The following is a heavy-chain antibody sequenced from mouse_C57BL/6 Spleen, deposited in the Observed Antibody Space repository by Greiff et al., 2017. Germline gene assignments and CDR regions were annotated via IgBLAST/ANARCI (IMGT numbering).Heavy chain of an antibody. CDR2: ISRGSSTI. D-gene: IGHD2-1*01. CDR3: ARGVGKYLDAMDY. Sequence: EVKLMESGAGLVKPGGSLTLSCAASGFTFSDYGMHWVRQAPEQGLEWVAYISRGSSTISYAHKVKGRYTISRDNARNTLFQQMTSLRSEDTAMYYWARGVGKYLDAMDYWGQGTSVTVSS. V-gene: IGHV5-17*01. CDR1: GFTFSDYG. J-gene: IGHJ4*01.